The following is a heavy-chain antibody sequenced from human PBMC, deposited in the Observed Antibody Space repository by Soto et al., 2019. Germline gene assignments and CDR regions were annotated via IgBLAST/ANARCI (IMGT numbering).Heavy chain of an antibody. D-gene: IGHD1-26*01. CDR2: INHGGST. J-gene: IGHJ6*02. Sequence: PSETLSLTCAVYGGSFSGYYWSWIRQPPGKGLEWIGEINHGGSTNYNPSLKSRVTISVDTSKNQFSLKLSSMTAADTAVYYCARGEVGATTSYYYYDMDVWGQGTTVTVSS. CDR3: ARGEVGATTSYYYYDMDV. V-gene: IGHV4-34*01. CDR1: GGSFSGYY.